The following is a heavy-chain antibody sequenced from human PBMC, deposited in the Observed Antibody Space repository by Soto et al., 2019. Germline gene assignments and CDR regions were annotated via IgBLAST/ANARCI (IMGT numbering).Heavy chain of an antibody. CDR2: FDPDDRRA. Sequence: ASVKVSCKVSGYTLSELSIHWVRQVPGKGLEWMAGFDPDDRRAIYTENFQGRVTVTDDTSTDTAYMELSSLRYDDTAIYYCAAASFSSYDYVWGIYRYDYWGQGTLVTVSS. D-gene: IGHD3-16*02. J-gene: IGHJ4*02. CDR1: GYTLSELS. CDR3: AAASFSSYDYVWGIYRYDY. V-gene: IGHV1-24*01.